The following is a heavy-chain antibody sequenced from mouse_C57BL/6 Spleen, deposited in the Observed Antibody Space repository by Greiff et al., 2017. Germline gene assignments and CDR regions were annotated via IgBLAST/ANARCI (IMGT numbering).Heavy chain of an antibody. Sequence: QVQLQQSGAELVRPGASVTLSCKASGYTFTDYEMHWVKQTPVHGLEWIGAIDPETGGTAYNQKFKGKAILTADKSSSTAYMELRSLTSEDSAVYYYTRGVYYGSKDYAMDYWGQGASVTVAS. D-gene: IGHD1-1*01. CDR1: GYTFTDYE. CDR3: TRGVYYGSKDYAMDY. J-gene: IGHJ4*01. CDR2: IDPETGGT. V-gene: IGHV1-15*01.